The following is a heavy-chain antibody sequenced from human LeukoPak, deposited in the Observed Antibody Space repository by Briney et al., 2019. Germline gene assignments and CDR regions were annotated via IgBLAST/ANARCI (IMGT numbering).Heavy chain of an antibody. V-gene: IGHV3-33*01. CDR2: IWYDGSNK. CDR1: GFTFSSYG. J-gene: IGHJ5*02. Sequence: GGSLRLSCAASGFTFSSYGMHWVRQAPGKGLEWVAAIWYDGSNKYYADSVKGRFTISRDNAKNTLYLQMNSLRAEDTAVYYCARVQRAAAAIPGGSYNWFDPWGQGTLVTVSS. CDR3: ARVQRAAAAIPGGSYNWFDP. D-gene: IGHD6-13*01.